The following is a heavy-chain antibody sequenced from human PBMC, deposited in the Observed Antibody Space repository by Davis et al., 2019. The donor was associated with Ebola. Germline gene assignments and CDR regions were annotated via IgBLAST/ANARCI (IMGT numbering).Heavy chain of an antibody. CDR3: ARREFLEWLGNWFDT. V-gene: IGHV1-3*04. CDR1: GYIFTNHA. J-gene: IGHJ5*02. Sequence: AASVKVSCKASGYIFTNHAMHWVRQAPGQRLEWMGWISTGNGNARYSQKFQGRVSLTRDTSRNTVYMEVNSLRFEDTAVYYCARREFLEWLGNWFDTWGQGTLVTVSS. D-gene: IGHD3-3*01. CDR2: ISTGNGNA.